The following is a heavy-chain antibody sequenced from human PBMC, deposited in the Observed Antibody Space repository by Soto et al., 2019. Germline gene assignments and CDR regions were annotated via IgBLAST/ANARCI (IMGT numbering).Heavy chain of an antibody. CDR3: AKDVDPTAYYFDY. J-gene: IGHJ4*02. Sequence: EVQLVESGGGLVQPGRSLRLSCAASGFTFDDYAMHWVRQAPGKGLEWVSGISWNSGSIGYADSVKGRFTISRDNAKNSLYLQMNSLRAEDTALYYCAKDVDPTAYYFDYWGQGTLVTVSS. D-gene: IGHD3-9*01. CDR1: GFTFDDYA. V-gene: IGHV3-9*01. CDR2: ISWNSGSI.